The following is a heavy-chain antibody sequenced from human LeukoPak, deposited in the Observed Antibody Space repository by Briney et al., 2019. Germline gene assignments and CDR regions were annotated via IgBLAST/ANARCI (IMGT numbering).Heavy chain of an antibody. Sequence: GGSLRLSCAASGFTFSTHAMSWVRQAPGKGLEWVAVIWYDGSNKYYADSVKGRFTISRDNSKNTLYLQMNSLRAEDTAVYYCARDLELLGATYHYYYYGMDVWGQGTTVTVSS. J-gene: IGHJ6*02. CDR1: GFTFSTHA. CDR3: ARDLELLGATYHYYYYGMDV. CDR2: IWYDGSNK. D-gene: IGHD1-26*01. V-gene: IGHV3-33*08.